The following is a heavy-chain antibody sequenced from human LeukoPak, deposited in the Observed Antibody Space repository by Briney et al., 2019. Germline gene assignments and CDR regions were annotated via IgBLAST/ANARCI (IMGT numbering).Heavy chain of an antibody. CDR3: AAGPYDSSGYYYGYYYGMDV. Sequence: SVNVSCKASGFTFTSSAVQWVRQARGQRLEWIGWIVVGSGNTNYAQKFQERVTITRDMSTSTAYMELSSLRSEDTAVYYCAAGPYDSSGYYYGYYYGMDVWGQGTTVTVSS. CDR2: IVVGSGNT. V-gene: IGHV1-58*01. CDR1: GFTFTSSA. D-gene: IGHD3-22*01. J-gene: IGHJ6*02.